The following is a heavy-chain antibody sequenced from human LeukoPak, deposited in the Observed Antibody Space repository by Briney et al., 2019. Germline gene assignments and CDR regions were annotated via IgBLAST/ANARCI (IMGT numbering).Heavy chain of an antibody. CDR3: ARHPALERVDY. D-gene: IGHD1-1*01. V-gene: IGHV4-59*08. CDR2: VRYSGP. CDR1: GGSISYYY. J-gene: IGHJ4*02. Sequence: PSETLSLTCTVSGGSISYYYWSWVRQPPGQGLEWIGYVRYSGPNYNPSLKSRVTISVDTSKNQFSLKLSSLTATDTAVYYCARHPALERVDYWGLGTLVTVS.